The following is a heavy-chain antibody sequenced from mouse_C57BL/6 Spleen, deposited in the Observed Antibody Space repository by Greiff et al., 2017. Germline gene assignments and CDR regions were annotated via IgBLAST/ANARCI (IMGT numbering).Heavy chain of an antibody. CDR3: AREGNYDYPFDY. V-gene: IGHV1-76*01. CDR2: IYPGSGNT. CDR1: GYTFTDYY. J-gene: IGHJ2*01. Sequence: QVQLQQSGAELVRPGASVKLSCKASGYTFTDYYINWVKQRPGQGLEWIARIYPGSGNTYYNEKFKGKATLTAEKSSSTAYMQLSSLTSEDSAVYFCAREGNYDYPFDYWGQGTTLTVSS. D-gene: IGHD2-4*01.